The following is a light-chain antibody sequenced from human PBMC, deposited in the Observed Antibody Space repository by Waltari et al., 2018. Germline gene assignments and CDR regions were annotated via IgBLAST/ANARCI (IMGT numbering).Light chain of an antibody. CDR2: EVT. CDR3: SSYAGTNNFVV. J-gene: IGLJ2*01. CDR1: SNDVGAFDY. V-gene: IGLV2-8*01. Sequence: QSALTQPPSASGSPGHSVTISCTGTSNDVGAFDYVSWYQQHPGKAPKVVISEVTKRPSGVPDRFSGSRSGNTDFLTVSGLQPEDEANYYCSSYAGTNNFVVFGGGTKLTVL.